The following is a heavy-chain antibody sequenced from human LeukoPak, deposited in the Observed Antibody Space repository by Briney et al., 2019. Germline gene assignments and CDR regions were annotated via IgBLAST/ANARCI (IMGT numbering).Heavy chain of an antibody. V-gene: IGHV4-34*01. Sequence: SETLSLTCAVYGGSFSGYYWSWIRQPPGKGLEWIGEIKHSGSTNYNPSLKSRVTISVDTSKNQFSLKLSSVTAADTAVYYCASSGTNFDYWGQGTLVTVSS. CDR1: GGSFSGYY. CDR2: IKHSGST. CDR3: ASSGTNFDY. D-gene: IGHD1-26*01. J-gene: IGHJ4*02.